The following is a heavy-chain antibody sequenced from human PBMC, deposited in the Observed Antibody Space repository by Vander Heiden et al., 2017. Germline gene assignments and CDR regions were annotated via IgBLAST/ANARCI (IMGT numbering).Heavy chain of an antibody. J-gene: IGHJ4*02. CDR3: TRGAAEGFDF. CDR1: GFSFSGCD. V-gene: IGHV3-13*01. Sequence: EVQLVESGGGLVQPGGSLRLPWAAPGFSFSGCDMHWVRQATGKGLEWVSGIATAGDTFYSGSVKGRFTTSRENAKNSLYLQMNSLRAGDTAVYYCTRGAAEGFDFWGQGTLVTVSS. CDR2: IATAGDT.